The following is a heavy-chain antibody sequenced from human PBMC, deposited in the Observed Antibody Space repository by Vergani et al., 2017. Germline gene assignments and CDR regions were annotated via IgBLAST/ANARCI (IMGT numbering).Heavy chain of an antibody. J-gene: IGHJ4*02. D-gene: IGHD3-10*01. CDR2: IIPIFGTT. CDR3: ARGTYGSGSYRLDY. CDR1: GGTFSSNS. V-gene: IGHV1-69*13. Sequence: QGQLAQSGAEVKKPGSSVKVSCKASGGTFSSNSISWVRQAPGQGLEWMGRIIPIFGTTSYAQKFQGRVTITADESTSTAYMELSSLRSEDTAVYYCARGTYGSGSYRLDYWGQGTLVTVSS.